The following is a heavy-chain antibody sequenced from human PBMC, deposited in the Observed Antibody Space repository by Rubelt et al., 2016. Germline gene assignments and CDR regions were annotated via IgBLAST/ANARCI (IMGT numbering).Heavy chain of an antibody. J-gene: IGHJ6*03. CDR2: IYYSRNT. Sequence: QVQLQESGPGLVKPSETLSLTCTVSGGSISSYYWSWIRQPPGKGLEWIGYIYYSRNTNYSPSLKSRVTISLDTSKNQFSLKVSSMTAADTAVYYCARGDLISTVRDYDYDFYYMDVWGKGTAVTVSS. V-gene: IGHV4-59*01. CDR3: ARGDLISTVRDYDYDFYYMDV. CDR1: GGSISSYY. D-gene: IGHD3-16*01.